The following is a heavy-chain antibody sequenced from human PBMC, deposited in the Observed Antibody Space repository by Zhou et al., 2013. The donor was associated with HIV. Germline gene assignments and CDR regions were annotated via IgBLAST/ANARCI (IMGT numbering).Heavy chain of an antibody. J-gene: IGHJ4*02. CDR1: GYTFTSYG. CDR3: ARNDGDGEFPLGY. Sequence: QVQLVQSGTEVKRPGASVKLSCKASGYTFTSYGLSWVRQAPGQGLEWMGWISVYNGNTNYAQKLQGRVTMTTDTSTTTAYLEVRGLRSDDTAVYYCARNDGDGEFPLGYWGQGTLVTVSS. D-gene: IGHD4-17*01. CDR2: ISVYNGNT. V-gene: IGHV1-18*01.